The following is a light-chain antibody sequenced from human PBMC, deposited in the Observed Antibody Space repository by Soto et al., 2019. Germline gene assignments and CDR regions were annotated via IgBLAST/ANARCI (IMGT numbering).Light chain of an antibody. Sequence: DRNTNTCRASQSLDNCLAWYQHKPGKAPKLLIYDVSMLESGVPSRFSGSGSDKEFTLPIRRPFPDDFATYVFQRYGALVHLNT. J-gene: IGKJ2*01. CDR2: DVS. V-gene: IGKV1-5*01. CDR1: QSLDNC. CDR3: QRYGALVHLNT.